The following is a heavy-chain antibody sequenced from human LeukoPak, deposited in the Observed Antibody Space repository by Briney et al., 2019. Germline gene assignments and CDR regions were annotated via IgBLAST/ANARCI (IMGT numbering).Heavy chain of an antibody. CDR2: VSDDGTNK. CDR1: GFTFSTYV. V-gene: IGHV3-30*18. Sequence: PGGPLRLSCAVSGFTFSTYVMHWVRQAPGKEPEWVAAVSDDGTNKYYADSVKGRFTISRDNSKNTLYLQMNSLRAEDTAVYYCAKFPTGYGSPGYSGSYYFDYWGQGTLVTVSS. CDR3: AKFPTGYGSPGYSGSYYFDY. D-gene: IGHD1-26*01. J-gene: IGHJ4*02.